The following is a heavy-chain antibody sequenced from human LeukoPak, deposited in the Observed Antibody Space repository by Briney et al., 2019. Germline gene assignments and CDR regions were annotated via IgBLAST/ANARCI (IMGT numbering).Heavy chain of an antibody. Sequence: GGSLRLSCAASGFTFSAYWMHWVRQAPGKGLFWVSRISSDGTNTIYADSVKGRFTISRDDAKNTLYLQMNSLRGEDTAVYYCARLGARSTLDYWGQGTLDTVSS. D-gene: IGHD2-2*01. CDR2: ISSDGTNT. V-gene: IGHV3-74*01. CDR1: GFTFSAYW. CDR3: ARLGARSTLDY. J-gene: IGHJ4*02.